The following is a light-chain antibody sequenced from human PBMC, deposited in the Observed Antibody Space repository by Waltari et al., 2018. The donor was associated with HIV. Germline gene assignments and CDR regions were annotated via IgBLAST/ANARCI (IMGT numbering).Light chain of an antibody. CDR3: QQYGSLQWT. Sequence: EIVLTQSPGTLYLSPGERATLSCRASQSVTSTYFAWYQQKPGQAPRLLIYGASSRATGIPDRFSGTASGTDFTLTISRLEPEDFALYYCQQYGSLQWTFGQGTKVEIK. V-gene: IGKV3-20*01. CDR1: QSVTSTY. J-gene: IGKJ1*01. CDR2: GAS.